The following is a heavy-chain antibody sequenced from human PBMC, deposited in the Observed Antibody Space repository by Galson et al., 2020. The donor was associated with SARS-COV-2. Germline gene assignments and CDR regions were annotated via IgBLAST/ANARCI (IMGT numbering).Heavy chain of an antibody. CDR1: GGSISSSSYY. Sequence: SETLSLTCTVSGGSISSSSYYWGWIRQPPGKGLEWIGSIYYSGSTYYNPSLKSRVTISVDTSKNQFSLKLSSVTAADTAVYYCARLRDYGSGSYPTYYFDYWGQGTLVTVSS. V-gene: IGHV4-39*07. J-gene: IGHJ4*02. D-gene: IGHD3-10*01. CDR2: IYYSGST. CDR3: ARLRDYGSGSYPTYYFDY.